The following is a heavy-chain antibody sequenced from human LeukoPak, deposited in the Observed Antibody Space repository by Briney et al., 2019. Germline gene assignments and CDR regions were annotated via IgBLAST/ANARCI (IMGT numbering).Heavy chain of an antibody. CDR3: ARARGSSWSTDAFDI. V-gene: IGHV3-21*06. CDR2: ITSISSSI. Sequence: GGSLRLSCAASGFTVSGYGMNWVRQPPGKGLEWVSSITSISSSINYADSVKGRFTISRDNAKNSIYVQMKSLRAEDMAVYYCARARGSSWSTDAFDIWGQGTMVTVSS. D-gene: IGHD6-13*01. J-gene: IGHJ3*02. CDR1: GFTVSGYG.